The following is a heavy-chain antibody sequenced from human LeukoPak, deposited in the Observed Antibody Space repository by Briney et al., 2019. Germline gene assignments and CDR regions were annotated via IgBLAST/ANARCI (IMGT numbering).Heavy chain of an antibody. CDR2: ITSSSSYI. V-gene: IGHV3-21*01. J-gene: IGHJ4*02. CDR3: AREHSATYFDY. D-gene: IGHD1-26*01. CDR1: GFTFSSYS. Sequence: ESVRLSCAASGFTFSSYSMTWVRQAPGKGLEWVSSITSSSSYIYYADSVKGRFTISRDNAKNSLYLQMNSLRAEDTAVYYCAREHSATYFDYWGQGTVVTVSS.